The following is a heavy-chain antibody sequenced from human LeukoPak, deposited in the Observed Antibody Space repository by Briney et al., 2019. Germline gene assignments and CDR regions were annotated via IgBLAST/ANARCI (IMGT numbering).Heavy chain of an antibody. CDR3: AGGYYYDSSGFYRLGGVDY. CDR1: GFTFSSCS. J-gene: IGHJ4*02. D-gene: IGHD3-22*01. V-gene: IGHV3-21*01. CDR2: ISSSSSYI. Sequence: GGSLRLSCAASGFTFSSCSMNWVRQAPGKGLEWVSSISSSSSYIYYADSVKGRFTISRDNSKNTLYLQMNSLRVEDTAVYYCAGGYYYDSSGFYRLGGVDYWGQGTLVTVSS.